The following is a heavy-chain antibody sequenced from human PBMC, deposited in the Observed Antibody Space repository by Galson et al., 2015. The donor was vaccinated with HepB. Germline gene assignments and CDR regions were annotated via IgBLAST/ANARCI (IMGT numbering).Heavy chain of an antibody. J-gene: IGHJ3*02. CDR3: ARPRSSGTYYKFAFDI. D-gene: IGHD3-10*01. CDR2: ISYDGSNK. CDR1: TFTFSSYG. Sequence: SLRLSCAASTFTFSSYGMHWVRQAPGKGLEWVAVISYDGSNKYYAESVKGRFTISRDNSKNTVYLQMSSLKVDDTALYYCARPRSSGTYYKFAFDIWGQGTMVTVSS. V-gene: IGHV3-30*03.